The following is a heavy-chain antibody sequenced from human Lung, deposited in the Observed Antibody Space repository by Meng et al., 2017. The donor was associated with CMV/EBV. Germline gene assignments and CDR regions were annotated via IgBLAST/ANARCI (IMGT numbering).Heavy chain of an antibody. CDR1: GFTFSSYR. D-gene: IGHD3-10*01. CDR3: ATGATLDY. J-gene: IGHJ4*02. CDR2: ISSTSAYI. V-gene: IGHV3-21*01. Sequence: GESXKISCAASGFTFSSYRINWVRQAPGKGLEWVASISSTSAYIYYAESVEGRFIISRDNAKSSLYLTMDNLAVEDTAVYYCATGATLDYLGQGTLVTVSS.